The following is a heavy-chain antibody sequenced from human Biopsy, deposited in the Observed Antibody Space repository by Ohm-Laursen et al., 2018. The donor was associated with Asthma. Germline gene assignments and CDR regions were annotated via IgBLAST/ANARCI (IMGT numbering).Heavy chain of an antibody. CDR2: SDHRGNT. D-gene: IGHD3-3*01. CDR1: GLSSSGYY. V-gene: IGHV4-34*01. CDR3: ARGPEWSGLDI. Sequence: TLSLTCSMYGLSSSGYYWTWIRQPPGKGLEWIGESDHRGNTNTNPTLKNRVTISKDKSANEFSLKMRSVTAADTAIYYCARGPEWSGLDIWGQGTTVTVSS. J-gene: IGHJ6*02.